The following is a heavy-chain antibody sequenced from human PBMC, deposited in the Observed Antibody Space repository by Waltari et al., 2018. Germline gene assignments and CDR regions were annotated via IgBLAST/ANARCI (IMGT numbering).Heavy chain of an antibody. CDR1: GYTFTLHW. Sequence: EVQLVQSGAEVKKPGESLKISCQASGYTFTLHWIGWVRQTPGKGLEWMGIILPCVSDLRESPSFQGKVSISADKSMKTAYLQGSSLKASDSGMYYCARRNSSGAYGHSHPFDLWGQGTRVTVSS. J-gene: IGHJ4*02. CDR3: ARRNSSGAYGHSHPFDL. D-gene: IGHD3-22*01. V-gene: IGHV5-51*03. CDR2: ILPCVSDL.